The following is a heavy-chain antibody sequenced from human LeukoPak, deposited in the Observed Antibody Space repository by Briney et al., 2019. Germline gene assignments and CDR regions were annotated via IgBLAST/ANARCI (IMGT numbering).Heavy chain of an antibody. J-gene: IGHJ6*02. CDR3: AKHRGYSYGSLGMDV. V-gene: IGHV3-30*18. Sequence: GRSLGLSCAASGFTFSSYGMHWVRQAPGKGLGWVAVISYDGSNKYYADSVKGRFTISRDNSKNTLYLQMNSLRAEDTAVYYCAKHRGYSYGSLGMDVWGQGTTVTVSS. D-gene: IGHD5-18*01. CDR2: ISYDGSNK. CDR1: GFTFSSYG.